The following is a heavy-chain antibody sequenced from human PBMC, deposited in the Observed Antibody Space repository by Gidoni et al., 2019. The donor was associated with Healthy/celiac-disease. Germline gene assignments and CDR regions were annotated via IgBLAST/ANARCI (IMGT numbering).Heavy chain of an antibody. CDR2: IYYSGST. J-gene: IGHJ4*02. Sequence: QVHLQGSGPRVVKPSETLSLPRPVSGCSISSYYWSWVRQPPGKGLEWIGYIYYSGSTNYNPSLKSRVTISVDTSKNQFSLKLSSVTAADTAVYYCARGFRTARLFDYWGQGTLVTVSS. CDR1: GCSISSYY. V-gene: IGHV4-59*01. D-gene: IGHD6-6*01. CDR3: ARGFRTARLFDY.